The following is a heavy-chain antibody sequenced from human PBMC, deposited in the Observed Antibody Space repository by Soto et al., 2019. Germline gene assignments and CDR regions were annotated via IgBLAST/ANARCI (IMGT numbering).Heavy chain of an antibody. CDR3: ASSHTSSCGEALDY. D-gene: IGHD6-6*01. CDR1: GFSFTSYA. CDR2: VSNDGITT. J-gene: IGHJ4*02. V-gene: IGHV3-30-3*01. Sequence: QVQLVESGGGVVQPGRSLRLSCAASGFSFTSYALHWVRQAPGKGLEWLAVVSNDGITTFYTNSVKGRFTISRDNSENTVYLQINSLSVDDTAVYHCASSHTSSCGEALDYWGQGTLVTVSS.